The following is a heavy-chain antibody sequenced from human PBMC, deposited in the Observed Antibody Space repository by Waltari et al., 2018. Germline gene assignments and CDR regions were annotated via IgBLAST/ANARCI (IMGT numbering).Heavy chain of an antibody. V-gene: IGHV4-59*01. J-gene: IGHJ6*02. Sequence: QVQLQESGPGLVKPSETLSLTCTVSGGSISSYYWSWIRQPPGKGLEWIGYTYYSGSTNYNPSRKSRVTISVDTSKNQFSLKLSSVTAADTAVYYCARGYSYGYYYYYGMDVWGQGTTVTVSS. D-gene: IGHD5-18*01. CDR2: TYYSGST. CDR1: GGSISSYY. CDR3: ARGYSYGYYYYYGMDV.